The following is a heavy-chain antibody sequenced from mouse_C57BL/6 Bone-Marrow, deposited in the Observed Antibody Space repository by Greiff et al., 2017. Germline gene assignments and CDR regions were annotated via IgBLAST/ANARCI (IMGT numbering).Heavy chain of an antibody. CDR2: IDPSDSYT. V-gene: IGHV1-50*01. CDR3: ARSLPAWFAY. J-gene: IGHJ3*01. Sequence: QVQLKQPGAELVKPGASVKLSCKASGYTFTSYWMQWVKQRPGQGLEWIGEIDPSDSYTNYNQKFKGKATLTVDTSSSTAYMQLSSLTSEDSAVYYCARSLPAWFAYWGQGTLVTVSA. CDR1: GYTFTSYW.